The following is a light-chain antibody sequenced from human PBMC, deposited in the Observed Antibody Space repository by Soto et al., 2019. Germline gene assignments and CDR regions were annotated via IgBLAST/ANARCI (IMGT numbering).Light chain of an antibody. CDR3: SSYTSTGVGG. CDR1: DSDVGGSNY. J-gene: IGLJ2*01. Sequence: QSVLTQPASVSGSPGQSITISCTGTDSDVGGSNYVSWYQQHPGNAPKVMIYDVSNRPSGVSNRFSGSKSGNTASLIISGLQAEDEADYYCSSYTSTGVGGFGGGTKLTVL. CDR2: DVS. V-gene: IGLV2-14*01.